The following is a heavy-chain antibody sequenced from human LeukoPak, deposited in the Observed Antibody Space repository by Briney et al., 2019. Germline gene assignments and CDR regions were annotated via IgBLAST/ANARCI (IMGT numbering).Heavy chain of an antibody. CDR3: AKDRGVGAIYYYYYGMDV. D-gene: IGHD1-26*01. CDR2: ISWNSGSI. CDR1: GFTFDGYA. V-gene: IGHV3-9*01. Sequence: QTGGSLRLSCAASGFTFDGYAMHWVRQAPGKGLEWVSGISWNSGSIGYADSVKGRFTISRDNAKNSLYLQMNSLRAADTALYYCAKDRGVGAIYYYYYGMDVWGQGTTVTVSS. J-gene: IGHJ6*02.